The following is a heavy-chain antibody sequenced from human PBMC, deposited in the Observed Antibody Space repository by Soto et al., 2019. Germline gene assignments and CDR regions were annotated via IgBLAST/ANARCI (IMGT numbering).Heavy chain of an antibody. J-gene: IGHJ4*02. CDR3: AKGPYGIAADGTHDY. CDR2: ISGSGGST. V-gene: IGHV3-23*01. Sequence: PGGSLRLSGAASGFTFSSYAISWVRQAPWKGLEWVSAISGSGGSTYYADSVKGQFTISRDNSKKTLYLQMNSLRAEDTAVYYCAKGPYGIAADGTHDYCGQGTPLTFSS. D-gene: IGHD6-13*01. CDR1: GFTFSSYA.